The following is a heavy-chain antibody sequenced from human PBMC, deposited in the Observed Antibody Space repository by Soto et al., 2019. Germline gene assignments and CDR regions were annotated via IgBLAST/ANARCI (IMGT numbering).Heavy chain of an antibody. CDR1: GFTFSSYW. D-gene: IGHD1-1*01. V-gene: IGHV3-7*03. CDR3: ARDLGYNWNDFDY. Sequence: GGSLRLSCAASGFTFSSYWMSWVRQAPGKGLEWVANIKQDGSEKYYVDSVKGRFTISRDNAKNSLYLQMNSLRAEDTAVYYCARDLGYNWNDFDYWGQGTLVTVSS. J-gene: IGHJ4*02. CDR2: IKQDGSEK.